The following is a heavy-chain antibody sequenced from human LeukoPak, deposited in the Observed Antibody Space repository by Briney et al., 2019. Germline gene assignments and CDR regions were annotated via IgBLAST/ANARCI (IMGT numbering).Heavy chain of an antibody. V-gene: IGHV3-30*18. J-gene: IGHJ4*02. CDR3: AKDWTMTTVTFFDY. Sequence: PGGSLRLSCAASGFTFSSYGMHWVRQAPGKGLEWVAVISYDGSNKYYADSVKGRFTISRDNSKNTLYLQINSLRAEDTAVYYCAKDWTMTTVTFFDYWGQGTLVTVSS. D-gene: IGHD4-17*01. CDR1: GFTFSSYG. CDR2: ISYDGSNK.